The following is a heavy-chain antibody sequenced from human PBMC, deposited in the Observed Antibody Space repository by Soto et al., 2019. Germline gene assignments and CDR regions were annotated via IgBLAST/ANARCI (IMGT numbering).Heavy chain of an antibody. CDR3: VKSRDSSPSYK. J-gene: IGHJ1*01. CDR1: GFSLSTFGMG. CDR2: IYWNDDK. D-gene: IGHD2-21*02. Sequence: SGPTLVNPTQTLTLTCTFSGFSLSTFGMGVGWIRQPPGKAMEWLALIYWNDDKRYSPSLKSRLTITKDTSKNLVVLKMNNMDPVDTATYYCVKSRDSSPSYKWGQGTLVT. V-gene: IGHV2-5*01.